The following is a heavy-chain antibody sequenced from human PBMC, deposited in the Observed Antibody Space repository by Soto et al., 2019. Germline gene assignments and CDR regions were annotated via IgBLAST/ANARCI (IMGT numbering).Heavy chain of an antibody. Sequence: GGSLRLSCAASGFTFISYAMSWVRQAPGKGLEWVSAISGSGGSTYYADAVKGRFTISRDKSNNTGYLQMNSLRAEDTAVYYCAKVSYLVTGSFDYWGQGTLVTVSS. V-gene: IGHV3-23*01. CDR1: GFTFISYA. CDR2: ISGSGGST. CDR3: AKVSYLVTGSFDY. J-gene: IGHJ4*02. D-gene: IGHD2-21*01.